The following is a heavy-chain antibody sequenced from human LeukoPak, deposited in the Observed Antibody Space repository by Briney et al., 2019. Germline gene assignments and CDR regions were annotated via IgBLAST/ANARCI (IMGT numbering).Heavy chain of an antibody. CDR2: ISGSGGST. J-gene: IGHJ4*02. CDR1: GFTFSTYA. V-gene: IGHV3-23*01. D-gene: IGHD6-19*01. Sequence: GGSLRLSCEVSGFTFSTYAMNWVRQAPGKGLEWVSAISGSGGSTYYADSVKGRFTISRDNSKNTLYLQMNSLRAEDTAIYYCARSSPVSVAGTFDYWGQGTLVTVSS. CDR3: ARSSPVSVAGTFDY.